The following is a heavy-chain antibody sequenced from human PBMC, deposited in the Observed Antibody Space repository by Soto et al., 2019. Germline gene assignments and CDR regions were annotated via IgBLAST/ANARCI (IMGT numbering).Heavy chain of an antibody. CDR2: ISSSSSYI. J-gene: IGHJ3*02. CDR1: GFTFSSYS. CDR3: ARDQGYSGYDSAFDI. D-gene: IGHD5-12*01. Sequence: EVQLVESGGGLVKPGGSLRLSCAASGFTFSSYSMNWVRQAPGKGLEWVSSISSSSSYIYYADSVKGRFTISRDNAKNSLYLQMNCLRAEDTAVYYCARDQGYSGYDSAFDIWGQGTMVTVSS. V-gene: IGHV3-21*01.